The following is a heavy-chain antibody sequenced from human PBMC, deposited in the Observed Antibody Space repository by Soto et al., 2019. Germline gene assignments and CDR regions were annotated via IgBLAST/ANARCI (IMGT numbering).Heavy chain of an antibody. Sequence: EVQLLESGGGLVQPGGSLRLSCTASGFTFSNYAMSWVRQAPGEGLEWVSAISGSGGSTYYADSVKGRFTISRDNSKNTVYLQMNSLRAEDRAVYYCAKDYGRSWYWYFYLWGRGTLVTVSS. CDR1: GFTFSNYA. J-gene: IGHJ2*01. CDR2: ISGSGGST. D-gene: IGHD6-13*01. V-gene: IGHV3-23*01. CDR3: AKDYGRSWYWYFYL.